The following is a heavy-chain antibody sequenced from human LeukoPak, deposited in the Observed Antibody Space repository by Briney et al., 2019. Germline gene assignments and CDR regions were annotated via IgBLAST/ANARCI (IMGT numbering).Heavy chain of an antibody. CDR2: IIPILGIA. CDR3: ARDSIKRGYSYADY. D-gene: IGHD5-18*01. Sequence: SVKVSCKASGGTFSSYAISWVRQAPGQGLEWMGRIIPILGIANYAQEFQGRVTITADKSTSTAYMELSSLRSEDTAVYYCARDSIKRGYSYADYWGQGTLVTVSS. V-gene: IGHV1-69*04. J-gene: IGHJ4*02. CDR1: GGTFSSYA.